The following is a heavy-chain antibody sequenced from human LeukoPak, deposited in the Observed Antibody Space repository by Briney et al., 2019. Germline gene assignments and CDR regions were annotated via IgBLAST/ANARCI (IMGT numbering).Heavy chain of an antibody. CDR1: GGSISSFY. V-gene: IGHV4-59*01. J-gene: IGHJ4*02. D-gene: IGHD3-16*01. Sequence: SETLSLTCSVSGGSISSFYWNWIRQPPGKGLEWIGYMSNSGSTNYNPSLKSRLTISVGTSKNHLSLRLSSVTAADTAVYYCARGNYDDSYAYGGDFDSWGQGTLVTVSS. CDR2: MSNSGST. CDR3: ARGNYDDSYAYGGDFDS.